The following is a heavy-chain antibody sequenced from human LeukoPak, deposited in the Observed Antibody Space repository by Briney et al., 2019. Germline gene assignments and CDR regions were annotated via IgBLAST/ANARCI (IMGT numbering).Heavy chain of an antibody. J-gene: IGHJ5*02. Sequence: ASVKVSCKVSGYTLTELSMHWVRQAPGKGLEWMGGFDPEDGETIYAQKFQGRVTMTEDTSTDTAYMELSSLRSEDTAVYYCATEARSQLLWSGPFDPWGQGTLVTVSS. V-gene: IGHV1-24*01. D-gene: IGHD3-10*01. CDR3: ATEARSQLLWSGPFDP. CDR1: GYTLTELS. CDR2: FDPEDGET.